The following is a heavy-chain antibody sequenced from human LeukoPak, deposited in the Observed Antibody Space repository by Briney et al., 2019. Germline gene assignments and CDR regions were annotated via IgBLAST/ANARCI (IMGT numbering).Heavy chain of an antibody. Sequence: SETLSLTCTVSGYSISSGYYWGWIRQPPGKGLEWIGSIYHSGSTYYNPSLKSRVTISVDTSKNQFSLKLSSVTAADTAVYYCARHQPIRYYYDSSGYYQAFDIWGQGTMVTVSS. CDR2: IYHSGST. D-gene: IGHD3-22*01. CDR3: ARHQPIRYYYDSSGYYQAFDI. CDR1: GYSISSGYY. J-gene: IGHJ3*02. V-gene: IGHV4-38-2*02.